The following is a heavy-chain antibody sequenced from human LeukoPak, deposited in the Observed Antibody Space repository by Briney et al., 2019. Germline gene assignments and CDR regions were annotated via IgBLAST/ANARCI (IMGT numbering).Heavy chain of an antibody. CDR3: AKEFRSVVDGGNSRLNAFDI. Sequence: GGSLRLSCAASGFTFSSYGVHWVRQAPGKGLEWVAVISYDGSNKYYADSVKGRFTISRDNSKNTLYLQMNSLRAEDTAVYYCAKEFRSVVDGGNSRLNAFDIWGQGTMVTVSS. CDR2: ISYDGSNK. D-gene: IGHD4-23*01. J-gene: IGHJ3*02. CDR1: GFTFSSYG. V-gene: IGHV3-30*18.